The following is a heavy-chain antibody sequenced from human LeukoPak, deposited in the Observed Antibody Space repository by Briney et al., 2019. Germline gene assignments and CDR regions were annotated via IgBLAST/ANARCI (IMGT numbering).Heavy chain of an antibody. J-gene: IGHJ4*02. CDR2: ISSSGSTI. V-gene: IGHV3-48*04. CDR1: GFTFSSYA. Sequence: GGSLRLSCAASGFTFSSYAMYWVRQAPGKGLEWASYISSSGSTIYYADSVKGRFTISRDNAKNSLYLQMNSLRAEDTAVYYCARHAHYYDSSGYPFRNSWCLDYWGQGTLVTVSS. CDR3: ARHAHYYDSSGYPFRNSWCLDY. D-gene: IGHD3-22*01.